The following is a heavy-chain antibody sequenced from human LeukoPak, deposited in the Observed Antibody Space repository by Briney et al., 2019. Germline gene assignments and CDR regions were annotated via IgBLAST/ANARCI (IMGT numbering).Heavy chain of an antibody. D-gene: IGHD2-2*01. V-gene: IGHV3-30*02. Sequence: PGGSLRLSCAASGFTFNNYGMHWVRQAPGKGLEWVAFIWYDGSNKYYADSVKGRLTISRDNSKNTLYLQMSSLRAEDTAVYYCAKAWSYCSSTSCSAPGYWGQGTLVTVSS. CDR2: IWYDGSNK. CDR3: AKAWSYCSSTSCSAPGY. CDR1: GFTFNNYG. J-gene: IGHJ4*02.